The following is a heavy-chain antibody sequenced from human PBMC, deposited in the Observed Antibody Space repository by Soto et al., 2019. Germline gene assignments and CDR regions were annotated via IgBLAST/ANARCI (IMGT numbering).Heavy chain of an antibody. J-gene: IGHJ4*02. CDR3: ARAHYYDGSGYYPNFDY. V-gene: IGHV1-8*01. D-gene: IGHD3-22*01. CDR1: GYTFTSYD. CDR2: MNPNSGNT. Sequence: QVQLVQSGAEVKKPGASVKVSCKASGYTFTSYDINWVRQATGQGLEWMGWMNPNSGNTGYAQKFQGRVTMTRNTTXSXTYMELSSLRSEDTAVYYCARAHYYDGSGYYPNFDYWGQGTLVTVSS.